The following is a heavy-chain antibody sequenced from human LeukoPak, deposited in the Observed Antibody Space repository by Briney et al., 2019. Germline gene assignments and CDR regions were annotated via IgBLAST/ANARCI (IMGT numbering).Heavy chain of an antibody. J-gene: IGHJ6*04. V-gene: IGHV4-34*01. Sequence: SETLSLSCAVYGTSFSGYYWSWIRQPPGKGLEWIGEIDHRGRAKYNPSLKSRVSTSIDTSKNQFSLNLSSVTAADTAVYYCARDVDTALMDVWGEGTTVIVSS. CDR3: ARDVDTALMDV. CDR2: IDHRGRA. D-gene: IGHD5-18*01. CDR1: GTSFSGYY.